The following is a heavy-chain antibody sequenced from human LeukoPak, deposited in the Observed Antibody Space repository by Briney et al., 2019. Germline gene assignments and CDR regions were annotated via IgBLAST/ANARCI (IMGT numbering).Heavy chain of an antibody. Sequence: ASVKVSCKASGYTFTNYGISWVRQAPGQGLDWMGWISAYNGNKVYAQELQGRVTMTTDTSTSTAYMELRSLRSDDTAVYYCARAELRYFDWPPGDYWGQGTLVTVSS. J-gene: IGHJ4*02. D-gene: IGHD3-9*01. CDR1: GYTFTNYG. CDR3: ARAELRYFDWPPGDY. CDR2: ISAYNGNK. V-gene: IGHV1-18*01.